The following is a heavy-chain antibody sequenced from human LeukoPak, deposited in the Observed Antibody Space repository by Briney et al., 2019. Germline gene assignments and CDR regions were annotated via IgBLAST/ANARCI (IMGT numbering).Heavy chain of an antibody. CDR2: INAGNGNT. V-gene: IGHV1-3*01. Sequence: ASVKVSRKASGYTFTSYATHWVRQAPGQRLEWMGWINAGNGNTKYSQKFQGRVTITRDTSASTANMELSSLRSEDTAVYYCARDRGGRYFDYWGQGTLVAVSS. D-gene: IGHD3-9*01. J-gene: IGHJ4*02. CDR3: ARDRGGRYFDY. CDR1: GYTFTSYA.